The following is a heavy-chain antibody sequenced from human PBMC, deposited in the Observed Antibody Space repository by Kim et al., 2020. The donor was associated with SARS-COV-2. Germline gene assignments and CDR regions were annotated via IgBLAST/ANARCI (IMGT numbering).Heavy chain of an antibody. CDR2: IIPIFGTA. D-gene: IGHD3-22*01. Sequence: SVKVSCKASVGTFSSYAISWVRQAPGQGLEWMGGIIPIFGTANYVQKFQGRVTITADESTSTAYMELSSLRSEDTAVYYCARGGTMIVVVRAFDIWGQGTMVTVSS. CDR1: VGTFSSYA. J-gene: IGHJ3*02. CDR3: ARGGTMIVVVRAFDI. V-gene: IGHV1-69*13.